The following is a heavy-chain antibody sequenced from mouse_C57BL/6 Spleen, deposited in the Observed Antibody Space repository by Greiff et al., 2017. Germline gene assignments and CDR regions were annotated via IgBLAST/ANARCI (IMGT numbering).Heavy chain of an antibody. CDR2: IHPNSGST. CDR1: GYTFTSYW. D-gene: IGHD1-1*01. CDR3: ARSYYGSSYGDYYAMDY. J-gene: IGHJ4*01. V-gene: IGHV1-64*01. Sequence: QVQLQQPGAELVKPGASVTLSCKASGYTFTSYWMHWVKPRPGQGLEWIGMIHPNSGSTNYNEKFKSKATLTVDKSSSTAYMQLSSLTSEDSAVYYCARSYYGSSYGDYYAMDYWGQGTSVTVSS.